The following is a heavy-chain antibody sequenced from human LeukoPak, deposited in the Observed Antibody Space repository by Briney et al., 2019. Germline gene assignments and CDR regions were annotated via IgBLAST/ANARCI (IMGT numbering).Heavy chain of an antibody. CDR1: GGSISSYY. J-gene: IGHJ6*03. CDR2: VYYSGST. CDR3: ARDGYGDHSGSYYYYIDV. Sequence: SETLSLTCTVSGGSISSYYWSWIRQPPGKGLGWMGYVYYSGSTNYNPSPKSRVTISVNTSKNQFSLKLTSVTAADTAVYYCARDGYGDHSGSYYYYIDVWGKGTTVTVSS. V-gene: IGHV4-59*01. D-gene: IGHD4-23*01.